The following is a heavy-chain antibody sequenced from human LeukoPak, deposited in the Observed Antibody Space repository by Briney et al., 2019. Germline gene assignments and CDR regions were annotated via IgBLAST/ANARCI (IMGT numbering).Heavy chain of an antibody. CDR2: INTKTGNP. V-gene: IGHV7-4-1*04. Sequence: ASVRVSCKASGYTFSDYTMNWVRQAPGQGLEWMGWINTKTGNPTYAQGFTGRFVFSLDTSVSVAYLQINGLEADDTAMYYCARDHDFLSGHSRRDFDYWGQGTLVTVSS. CDR1: GYTFSDYT. CDR3: ARDHDFLSGHSRRDFDY. D-gene: IGHD3-3*01. J-gene: IGHJ4*02.